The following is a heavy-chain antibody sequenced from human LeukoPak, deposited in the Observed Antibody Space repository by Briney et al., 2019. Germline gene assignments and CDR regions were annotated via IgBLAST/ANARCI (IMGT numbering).Heavy chain of an antibody. CDR1: GGSLSGYY. D-gene: IGHD3-22*01. J-gene: IGHJ6*02. V-gene: IGHV4-34*01. CDR3: ARGRTYYYDTSCYYPSIYYGMDV. Sequence: SETLSLTCAVYGGSLSGYYWSWIRPPPGKGLAWIGEINHSGSTNYNPSLKSRVTISVDTSKNQFSLKLTSVTAADTAVYYCARGRTYYYDTSCYYPSIYYGMDVWGQGTTVIVSS. CDR2: INHSGST.